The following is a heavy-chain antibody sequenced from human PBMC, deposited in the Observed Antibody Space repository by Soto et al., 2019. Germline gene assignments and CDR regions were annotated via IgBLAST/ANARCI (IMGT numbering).Heavy chain of an antibody. Sequence: GGSLRLSCAASGFTFSSYSMNWVRQAPGKGLEWVSSISSNSGYIYYADSVKGRFTISRDNAKNSLYLQMNSLRADDTAAYFCARGPVVALPAIGAPLDVWGQGTPVTVSS. CDR1: GFTFSSYS. CDR2: ISSNSGYI. J-gene: IGHJ6*02. D-gene: IGHD2-2*01. V-gene: IGHV3-21*01. CDR3: ARGPVVALPAIGAPLDV.